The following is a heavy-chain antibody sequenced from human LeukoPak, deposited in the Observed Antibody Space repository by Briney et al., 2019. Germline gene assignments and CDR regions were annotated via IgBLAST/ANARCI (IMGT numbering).Heavy chain of an antibody. D-gene: IGHD3-22*01. CDR1: GFTFSTYA. J-gene: IGHJ5*02. V-gene: IGHV3-23*01. Sequence: GGSLRLSCAASGFTFSTYAMTWVRQAPGKGLEWVSAISGSGGRTYYADSVKGRFTISRDNSKNTLYLQMNSLRAEDTAVYYCAKGPYYYDSSGYSRRWFDPWGQGTPVTVSS. CDR3: AKGPYYYDSSGYSRRWFDP. CDR2: ISGSGGRT.